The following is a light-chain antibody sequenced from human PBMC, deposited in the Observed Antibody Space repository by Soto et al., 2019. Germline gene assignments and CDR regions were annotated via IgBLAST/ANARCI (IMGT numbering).Light chain of an antibody. CDR2: DVS. CDR3: QSYDSSLSGSYV. V-gene: IGLV2-14*01. J-gene: IGLJ1*01. Sequence: QSVLTQPASVSGSPGESITISCTGTSSDVGGYNYVSWYQQHPGKAPKLMIYDVSNRPSGVPDRFSGSKSGTSASLAITGLQAEDEADYYCQSYDSSLSGSYVFGTGTKVTVL. CDR1: SSDVGGYNY.